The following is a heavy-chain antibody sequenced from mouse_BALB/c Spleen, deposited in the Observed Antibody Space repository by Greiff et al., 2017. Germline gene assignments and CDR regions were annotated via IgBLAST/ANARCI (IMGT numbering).Heavy chain of an antibody. V-gene: IGHV5-6-5*01. Sequence: EVKLMESGGGLVKPGGSLKLSCAASGFTFSSYAMSWVRQTPEKRLEWVASISSGGSTYYPDSVKGRFTISRDNARNILYLQMSSLRSEDTAMYYCARGGFYYGNPDYWGQGTTLTVSS. CDR2: ISSGGST. D-gene: IGHD2-1*01. J-gene: IGHJ2*01. CDR1: GFTFSSYA. CDR3: ARGGFYYGNPDY.